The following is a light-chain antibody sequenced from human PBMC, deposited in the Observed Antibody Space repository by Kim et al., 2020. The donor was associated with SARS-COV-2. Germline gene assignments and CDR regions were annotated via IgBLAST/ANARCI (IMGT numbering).Light chain of an antibody. V-gene: IGLV1-47*01. CDR1: SPSVVSSY. J-gene: IGLJ3*02. Sequence: QRVTISCSGSSPSVVSSYLYCSQQLPGPAPKLLIYRYNQRPPGVPVRFSGSNSGTSASLAISGLRSEDEADYYCAAWDYSLSGWVFGGGTQLTVL. CDR2: RYN. CDR3: AAWDYSLSGWV.